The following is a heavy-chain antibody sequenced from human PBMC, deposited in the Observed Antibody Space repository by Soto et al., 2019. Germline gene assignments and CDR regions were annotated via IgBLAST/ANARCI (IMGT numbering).Heavy chain of an antibody. Sequence: EVQLLESGGGLVRPGGSLRLSCAGSGFTFINYAMNWVRQAPGKGLEWVSTISGGGDATFFPDSVRGRLTTSRDNSKNTVTLQMNSLGVENTAVYYCVRKVVGSTSRPNYWYFDLWGRGTLVTVSS. V-gene: IGHV3-23*01. CDR2: ISGGGDAT. D-gene: IGHD2-2*01. J-gene: IGHJ2*01. CDR1: GFTFINYA. CDR3: VRKVVGSTSRPNYWYFDL.